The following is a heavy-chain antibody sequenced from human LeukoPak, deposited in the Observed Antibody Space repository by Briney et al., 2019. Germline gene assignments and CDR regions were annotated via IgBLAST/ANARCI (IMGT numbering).Heavy chain of an antibody. CDR1: GDSKSYHK. Sequence: SETLSLTCTVSGDSKSYHKWNWIRQSAGKGLEWIGYIYQSGRTSYNPSLKSRVTISVDTSKNQFSLQLRSVTAADTAVYYCANEWSAFDFWGQGTMVTVSS. CDR3: ANEWSAFDF. J-gene: IGHJ3*01. CDR2: IYQSGRT. V-gene: IGHV4-59*11. D-gene: IGHD3-3*01.